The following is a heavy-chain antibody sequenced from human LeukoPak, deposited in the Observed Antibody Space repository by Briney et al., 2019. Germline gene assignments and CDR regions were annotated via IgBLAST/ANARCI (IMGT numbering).Heavy chain of an antibody. D-gene: IGHD4-11*01. CDR1: GFTFDDYA. Sequence: PGGSLRLSCAVSGFTFDDYAMHWVRQAPGKGLEWVSGINWNGGSTGYADSVKGRFTISRDNAKNSLYLQMNSLRAEDTALYYCARGLYLYYSTAYYFDYWGQGTLVTVSS. CDR2: INWNGGST. V-gene: IGHV3-20*04. CDR3: ARGLYLYYSTAYYFDY. J-gene: IGHJ4*02.